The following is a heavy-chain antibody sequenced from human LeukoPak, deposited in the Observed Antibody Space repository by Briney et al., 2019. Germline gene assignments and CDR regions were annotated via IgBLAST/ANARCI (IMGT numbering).Heavy chain of an antibody. J-gene: IGHJ6*03. Sequence: PSETLSLTCTVSGGSVSDYYWSWIRQSPGKGLEWIGYIYYTGSSSYNPSLRSRVTISADTSKNQFSLKLSSVTAADTAVYYCARVWHYYYYYMDVWGKGTTVTVSS. D-gene: IGHD3-10*01. CDR3: ARVWHYYYYYMDV. CDR2: IYYTGSS. V-gene: IGHV4-59*02. CDR1: GGSVSDYY.